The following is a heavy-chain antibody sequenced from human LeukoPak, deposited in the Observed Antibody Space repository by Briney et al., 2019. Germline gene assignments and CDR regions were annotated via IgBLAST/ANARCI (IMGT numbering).Heavy chain of an antibody. CDR3: ARANYDSSGYDY. D-gene: IGHD3-22*01. J-gene: IGHJ4*02. Sequence: SETLSLTCTVSGYSISSGYYWGWIRPPPGKGLEWIGSIYYSGSTYYNPSLKSRVTISVDTSKNQFSLKLSSVTAADTAVYYCARANYDSSGYDYRGQGTLVTVSS. V-gene: IGHV4-38-2*02. CDR1: GYSISSGYY. CDR2: IYYSGST.